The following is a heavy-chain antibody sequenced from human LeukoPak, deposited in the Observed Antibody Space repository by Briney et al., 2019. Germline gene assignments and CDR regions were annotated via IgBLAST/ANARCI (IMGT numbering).Heavy chain of an antibody. CDR3: ARWGHDGILTGYYIPPFDY. V-gene: IGHV3-21*01. CDR1: GFTFSSYS. D-gene: IGHD3-9*01. J-gene: IGHJ4*02. Sequence: GGSLRLSCAASGFTFSSYSMNWVRQAPGQGLEWVSSISSSSSYIYYADSVKGRFTISRDNAKNSLYLQMNSLRAEDTAVYYCARWGHDGILTGYYIPPFDYWGQGTLVTVSS. CDR2: ISSSSSYI.